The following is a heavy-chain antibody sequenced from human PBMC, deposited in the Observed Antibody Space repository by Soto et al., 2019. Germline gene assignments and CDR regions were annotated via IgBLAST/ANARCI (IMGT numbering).Heavy chain of an antibody. CDR3: ARGRITMVRGVRDYYGMDV. CDR2: IIPILGIA. Sequence: QVQLVQSGAEVKKPGSSVKVSCKASGGTFSSYTISWVRQAPGQGLEWMGRIIPILGIANYAQKFQGRVTITADKSPSTAYMERSSLRSEDTAVYYCARGRITMVRGVRDYYGMDVWGQGTTVTVSS. D-gene: IGHD3-10*01. CDR1: GGTFSSYT. J-gene: IGHJ6*02. V-gene: IGHV1-69*02.